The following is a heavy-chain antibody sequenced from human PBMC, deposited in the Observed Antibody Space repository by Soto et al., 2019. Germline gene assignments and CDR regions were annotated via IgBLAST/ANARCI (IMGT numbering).Heavy chain of an antibody. CDR2: INHSGST. J-gene: IGHJ4*02. CDR1: GGSFSGYY. D-gene: IGHD3-9*01. Sequence: PSETLSLTCAVYGGSFSGYYWSWIRQPPGKGLEWIGEINHSGSTNYNPSLKSRVTISVDTSKNQFSLKLSSVTAADTAVYYCARGYYDILTGYYPMVAFDYWGQGTLVTVSS. CDR3: ARGYYDILTGYYPMVAFDY. V-gene: IGHV4-34*01.